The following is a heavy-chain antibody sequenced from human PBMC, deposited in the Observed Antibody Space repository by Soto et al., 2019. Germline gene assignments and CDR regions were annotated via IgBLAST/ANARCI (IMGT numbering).Heavy chain of an antibody. CDR2: MSPGGNSH. CDR3: ASGAAFYYDTSRY. D-gene: IGHD3-22*01. CDR1: GFNFNTHP. Sequence: LRLSCAAPGFNFNTHPLHWIRQAPGEGLQWVAVMSPGGNSHSYADSVKGRFTISRDTSKSTLYLQMTSLRPEDAAVYYCASGAAFYYDTSRYWGQGTLVTVSS. V-gene: IGHV3-30-3*01. J-gene: IGHJ4*02.